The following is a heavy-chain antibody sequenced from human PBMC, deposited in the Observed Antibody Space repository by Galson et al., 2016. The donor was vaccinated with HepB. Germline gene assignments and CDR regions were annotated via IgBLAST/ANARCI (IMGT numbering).Heavy chain of an antibody. D-gene: IGHD6-19*01. Sequence: SLRLSCAASGFIFNSYSMNWVRQAPGKGLEWISYISSSSNSMYYADSVKGRFTISRDNAKNSLYLQMNSLRDEDTAVYYCVKGAGTIDYWGPGTLVIVSS. V-gene: IGHV3-48*02. CDR3: VKGAGTIDY. CDR2: ISSSSNSM. CDR1: GFIFNSYS. J-gene: IGHJ4*02.